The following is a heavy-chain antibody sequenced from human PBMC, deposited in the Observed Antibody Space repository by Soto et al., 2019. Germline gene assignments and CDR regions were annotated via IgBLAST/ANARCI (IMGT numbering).Heavy chain of an antibody. D-gene: IGHD4-4*01. CDR2: ISAYNGNT. Sequence: ASVKVSCKASGYTFTSYGISWVRQAPGQGLEWMGWISAYNGNTNYAQKLQGRVTMTTDTSTSTAYMELRSLRSDDTVVYYCARNDYSNYEWWFDPWGQGTLVTVSS. J-gene: IGHJ5*02. CDR3: ARNDYSNYEWWFDP. CDR1: GYTFTSYG. V-gene: IGHV1-18*01.